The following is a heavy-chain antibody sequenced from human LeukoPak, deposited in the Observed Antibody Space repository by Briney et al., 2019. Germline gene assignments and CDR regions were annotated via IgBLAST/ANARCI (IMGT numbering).Heavy chain of an antibody. CDR2: IYPGDSDT. CDR1: GYIFTNHW. CDR3: ARGPYDSSLGTFDY. J-gene: IGHJ4*02. D-gene: IGHD3-22*01. Sequence: GESLKISCKASGYIFTNHWIGWVRQVPGKGLEWMGIIYPGDSDTRYSPSFQGQVTISADKSISTAYLQWSSLKASDTAMYYCARGPYDSSLGTFDYWGQGTLVTVSS. V-gene: IGHV5-51*01.